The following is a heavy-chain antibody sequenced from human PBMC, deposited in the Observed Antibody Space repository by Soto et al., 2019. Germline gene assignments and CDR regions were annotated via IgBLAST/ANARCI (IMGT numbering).Heavy chain of an antibody. CDR3: AAVAKVDIVVVVAATEYFQH. V-gene: IGHV1-58*02. CDR1: GFTFTSSA. J-gene: IGHJ1*01. CDR2: IVVGSGNT. Sequence: GASVKVSCKASGFTFTSSAMQWVRQARGQRLVWIGWIVVGSGNTNYAQKFQERVTITRDMSTSTAYMELSSLRSEDTAVYYCAAVAKVDIVVVVAATEYFQHWGQGTLVTVSS. D-gene: IGHD2-15*01.